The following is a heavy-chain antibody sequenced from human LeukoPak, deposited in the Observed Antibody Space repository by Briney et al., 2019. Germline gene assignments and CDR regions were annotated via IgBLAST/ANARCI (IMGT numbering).Heavy chain of an antibody. Sequence: GGSLRPSCAASGFTFSSYAMSWVRQAPGKGLEWVSTISGSGGSTYYADSVKGRFTISRDNSKNTLYLQMNGLRADDTAVYSCAKDRIDLDYWGQGTLVSVSS. V-gene: IGHV3-23*01. CDR3: AKDRIDLDY. CDR2: ISGSGGST. CDR1: GFTFSSYA. D-gene: IGHD1-14*01. J-gene: IGHJ4*02.